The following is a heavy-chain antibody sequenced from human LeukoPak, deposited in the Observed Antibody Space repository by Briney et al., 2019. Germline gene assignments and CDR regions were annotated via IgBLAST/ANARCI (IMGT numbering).Heavy chain of an antibody. V-gene: IGHV3-48*04. J-gene: IGHJ6*04. CDR1: GFTFSSYG. CDR2: ISSSGSTI. Sequence: PGGSLRLSCAASGFTFSSYGMSWVRQAPGKVLEWVSYISSSGSTIYYADSVKGRFTISRDNAKNSLYLQMNSLRAEDTAVYYCAELGITMIGGVWGKGTTVTISS. D-gene: IGHD3-10*02. CDR3: AELGITMIGGV.